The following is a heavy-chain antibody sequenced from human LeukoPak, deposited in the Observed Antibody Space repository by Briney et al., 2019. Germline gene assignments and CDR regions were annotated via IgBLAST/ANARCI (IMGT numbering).Heavy chain of an antibody. CDR1: GGSISSSSYY. J-gene: IGHJ4*02. Sequence: SETLSLTCTVSGGSISSSSYYWGWVRQPPGKGLEWIGSIYYSGSTYYNPSLKSRVTISVDTSKNQFSLKLSSVTAADTAVYYCARDQNRLDPFDYWGQGTLVTVSS. CDR3: ARDQNRLDPFDY. V-gene: IGHV4-39*07. D-gene: IGHD1-1*01. CDR2: IYYSGST.